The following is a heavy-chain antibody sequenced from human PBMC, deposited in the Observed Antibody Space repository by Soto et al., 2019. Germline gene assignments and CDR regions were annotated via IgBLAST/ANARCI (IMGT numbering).Heavy chain of an antibody. CDR1: GFTFSSYG. Sequence: VQLVESGGGVVQPGRSLRLSCAASGFTFSSYGMHWVRQAPGKGLEWVAVISGSGGSTYYADSVKGRFTISRDNSKNTLYLHMNSPRAEDTAVYYCAKDPYRQQLATRFDYWGQGTLVTVSS. D-gene: IGHD6-13*01. V-gene: IGHV3-23*04. CDR3: AKDPYRQQLATRFDY. J-gene: IGHJ4*02. CDR2: ISGSGGST.